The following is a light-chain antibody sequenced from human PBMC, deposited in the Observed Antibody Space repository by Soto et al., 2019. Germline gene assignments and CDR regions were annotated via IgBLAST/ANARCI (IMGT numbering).Light chain of an antibody. CDR3: KQGTHWLGT. CDR1: QSLVYNDGNTY. CDR2: EVS. Sequence: DDVMTQSPLSLPVTLGQPASISCRSSQSLVYNDGNTYLDWFQQRPGQSPRRLIYEVSNWDSGVPDRLRGSGSGTDFTLKISRVEAEDVGVYFCKQGTHWLGTFGEGNKVEMK. V-gene: IGKV2D-30*01. J-gene: IGKJ1*01.